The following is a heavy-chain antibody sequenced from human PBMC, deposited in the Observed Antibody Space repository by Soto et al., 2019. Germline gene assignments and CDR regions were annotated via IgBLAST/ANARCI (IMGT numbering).Heavy chain of an antibody. CDR2: ISYDGSNK. Sequence: GGSLRLSCAASGFTFSSYAMHWVRQAPGKGLEWVAVISYDGSNKYYADSVKGRFTISRDNAKNSLYLQMNSLRAEDTAVYYCARPQEPDDYGDYDYYYYYYTDVWGKGTTVTVSS. D-gene: IGHD4-17*01. CDR3: ARPQEPDDYGDYDYYYYYYTDV. CDR1: GFTFSSYA. J-gene: IGHJ6*03. V-gene: IGHV3-30*03.